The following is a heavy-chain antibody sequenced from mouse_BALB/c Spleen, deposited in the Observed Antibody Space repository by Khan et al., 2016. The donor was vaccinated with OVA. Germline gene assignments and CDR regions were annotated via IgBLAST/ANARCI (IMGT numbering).Heavy chain of an antibody. CDR3: ARSTYRYAFAY. V-gene: IGHV3-8*02. Sequence: EVQLQESGPSLVKPSQTLSLTCSVTGDSITSGYWSWIRKFPGNKLEYMGYMIYTGYTDYNPSLKSRLAITRHTSKNPYYLHLNSVTTEDTATYYCARSTYRYAFAYWGQGTLVTVSA. J-gene: IGHJ3*01. CDR1: GDSITSGY. D-gene: IGHD2-14*01. CDR2: MIYTGYT.